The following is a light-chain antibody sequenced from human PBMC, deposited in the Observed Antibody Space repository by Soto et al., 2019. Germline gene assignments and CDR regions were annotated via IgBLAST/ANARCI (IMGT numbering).Light chain of an antibody. CDR3: QSYDSSLSGVV. CDR2: GNS. Sequence: QSVLTQPPSVSGAPGQRVTISCTGSSSNIGAGYDVHWYQQLPGTAPKLLIYGNSNRPSGVPDRFSGSKSGTSASLAITGLQADDEADYYCQSYDSSLSGVVFGGGNKLNVL. J-gene: IGLJ2*01. CDR1: SSNIGAGYD. V-gene: IGLV1-40*01.